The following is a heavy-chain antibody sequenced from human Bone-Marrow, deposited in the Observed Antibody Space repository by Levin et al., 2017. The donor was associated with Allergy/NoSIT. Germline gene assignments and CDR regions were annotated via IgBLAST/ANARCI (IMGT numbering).Heavy chain of an antibody. Sequence: SQTLSLTCAISGDSVSTNIAAWNWVRHSPSRGLEWLGRTYYRSTWYYDYAPSVTSRITINADTSKNQFSLQLNSVTPEDTAVYYCARGYGDYGGGFDYWGQGTLVTVSS. J-gene: IGHJ4*02. V-gene: IGHV6-1*01. CDR1: GDSVSTNIAA. CDR2: TYYRSTWYY. CDR3: ARGYGDYGGGFDY. D-gene: IGHD4-17*01.